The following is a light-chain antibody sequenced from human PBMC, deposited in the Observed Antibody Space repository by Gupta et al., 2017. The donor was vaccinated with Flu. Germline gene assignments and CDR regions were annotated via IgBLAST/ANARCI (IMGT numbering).Light chain of an antibody. V-gene: IGKV3-11*01. J-gene: IGKJ4*01. CDR3: QQRSNWPPGLT. Sequence: VLTQPPATLSLPPGETATLSCRASQSVSSCLAWYQQKTGQAPRLLIYDASNSATSIPARFSGSGSGTDFSLTISSLEPEDFAVYYCQQRSNWPPGLTFGGGTKVEIK. CDR1: QSVSSC. CDR2: DAS.